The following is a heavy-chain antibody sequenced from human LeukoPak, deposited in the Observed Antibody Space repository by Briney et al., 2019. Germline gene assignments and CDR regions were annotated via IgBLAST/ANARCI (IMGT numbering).Heavy chain of an antibody. V-gene: IGHV4-34*01. D-gene: IGHD3-9*01. J-gene: IGHJ3*02. CDR2: IYYSGGT. Sequence: PSETLSLTCAVYGGSFSGYYWSWIRQPPGKGLEWIGSIYYSGGTYYHPSLKSRVTISVDTSKNQFSLKLSSVTAADTAVYYCARRTAPFDWLLFAFDIWGQGTLVTVSS. CDR3: ARRTAPFDWLLFAFDI. CDR1: GGSFSGYY.